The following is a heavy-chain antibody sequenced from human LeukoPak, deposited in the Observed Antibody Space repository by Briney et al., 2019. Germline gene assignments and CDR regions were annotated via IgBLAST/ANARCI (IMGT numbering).Heavy chain of an antibody. D-gene: IGHD3-16*01. Sequence: GPYLRISCKGSGYSFTSYWISWVRQMLGKGLGWLGRIDPSNSYTNYSPSFQGHVTISADKSISTAYLQWSSLKASDTAMYYCARHFGGSRTRFDYWGQGTLVTVSS. J-gene: IGHJ4*02. CDR2: IDPSNSYT. V-gene: IGHV5-10-1*01. CDR1: GYSFTSYW. CDR3: ARHFGGSRTRFDY.